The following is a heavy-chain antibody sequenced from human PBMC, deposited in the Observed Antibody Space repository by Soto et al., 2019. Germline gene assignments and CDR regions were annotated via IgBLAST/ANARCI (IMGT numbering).Heavy chain of an antibody. V-gene: IGHV3-74*01. D-gene: IGHD1-1*01. Sequence: GGSLGISCAASDFNLGIYWMHWVRQAPGKGLVWVSRINDYGTTINYAESVEGRFTISRDDAKSEVYRQMNNLRAEDTSVYYCARGGMEPFDYWGQGAMVTVSS. J-gene: IGHJ4*02. CDR2: INDYGTTI. CDR1: DFNLGIYW. CDR3: ARGGMEPFDY.